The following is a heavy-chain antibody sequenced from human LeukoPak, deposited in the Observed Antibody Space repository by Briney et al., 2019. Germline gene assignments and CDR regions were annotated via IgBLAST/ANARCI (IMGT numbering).Heavy chain of an antibody. CDR3: ATDARYSGYAFDY. J-gene: IGHJ4*02. Sequence: ASVKVSCKVSGYTLTELSMHWVRQAPGKGLEWMGGFDPEDGETIYAQKFQGRVTMTEDTSTDTAYMELSSLRSGDTAVYYCATDARYSGYAFDYWGQGTLVTVSS. V-gene: IGHV1-24*01. D-gene: IGHD5-12*01. CDR1: GYTLTELS. CDR2: FDPEDGET.